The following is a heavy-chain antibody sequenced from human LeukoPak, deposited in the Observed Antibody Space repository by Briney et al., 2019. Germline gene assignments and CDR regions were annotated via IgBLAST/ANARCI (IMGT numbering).Heavy chain of an antibody. CDR3: AKRSGDYGDYIDY. CDR1: GFTFRSYA. J-gene: IGHJ4*02. CDR2: VSGSGGGT. D-gene: IGHD4-17*01. V-gene: IGHV3-23*01. Sequence: GGSLRLSCAASGFTFRSYAMSWVRQAPGKGLEWVSGVSGSGGGTYYADSVKGRFTISRDNSENTLYLQMSSLRAEDTAVYYCAKRSGDYGDYIDYWGQGTLVTVSS.